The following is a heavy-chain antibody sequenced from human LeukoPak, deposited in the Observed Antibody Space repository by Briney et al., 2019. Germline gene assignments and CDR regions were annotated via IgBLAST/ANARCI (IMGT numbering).Heavy chain of an antibody. CDR3: ARVYYSSDAFDI. D-gene: IGHD3-10*01. CDR1: VGSVSSGCYY. Sequence: SESLSLTCAVSVGSVSSGCYYWSWIRQPPGKGLELIGHIYYSGSTNYNPSLKSRVTISVDTSKNQFSLKLSSVTAADTAVYYCARVYYSSDAFDIWGQGTMVTVSS. J-gene: IGHJ3*02. V-gene: IGHV4-61*01. CDR2: IYYSGST.